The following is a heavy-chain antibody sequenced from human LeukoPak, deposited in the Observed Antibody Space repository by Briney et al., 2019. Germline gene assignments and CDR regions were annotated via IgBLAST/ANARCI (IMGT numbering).Heavy chain of an antibody. V-gene: IGHV4-30-2*01. J-gene: IGHJ4*02. CDR3: ARGNFFDY. CDR2: IYHSGST. CDR1: GGSISSGGYS. Sequence: PSETLSLTCAVSGGSISSGGYSWSWIRQPPGKGLEWIGYIYHSGSTYYNPSLKSRVTISVDRSKNQFSLKLTSVTAADTAVYYCARGNFFDYWGQGTPVTVSS.